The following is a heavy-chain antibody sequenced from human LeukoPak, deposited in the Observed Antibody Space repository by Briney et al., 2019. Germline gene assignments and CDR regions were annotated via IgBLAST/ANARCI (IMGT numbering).Heavy chain of an antibody. CDR3: ARDNSVGEIAWWFDP. J-gene: IGHJ5*02. V-gene: IGHV1-46*01. Sequence: GASVKVSCKASGYTFTSYGISWVRQAPGQGLEWVGLINPTGTSTIYAQKFQGRVTMTRDMSTTTDYMEMSSLRSEDTAVYYCARDNSVGEIAWWFDPWGQGTLVTV. CDR2: INPTGTST. CDR1: GYTFTSYG. D-gene: IGHD3-16*01.